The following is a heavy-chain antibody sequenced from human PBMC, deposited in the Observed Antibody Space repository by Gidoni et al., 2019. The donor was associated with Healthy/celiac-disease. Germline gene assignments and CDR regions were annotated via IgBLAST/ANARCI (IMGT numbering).Heavy chain of an antibody. D-gene: IGHD3-3*01. V-gene: IGHV3-30*18. CDR3: AKSPNLFWRWDYYYGMDV. CDR2: ISYDGSNT. CDR1: GFTISSYG. J-gene: IGHJ6*02. Sequence: GFTISSYGMHWVRQAPGKGLEWVAVISYDGSNTYYADSVKGRFTISRDNSKNTLYLQMNSLRAEDTAVYYCAKSPNLFWRWDYYYGMDVWGQGTTVTVSS.